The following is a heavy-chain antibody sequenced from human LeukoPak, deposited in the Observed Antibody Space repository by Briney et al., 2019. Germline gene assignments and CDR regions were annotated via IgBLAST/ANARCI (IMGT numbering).Heavy chain of an antibody. CDR2: ITDSGGRT. CDR3: AKSGPYCSSTSCNYFDY. V-gene: IGHV3-23*01. CDR1: GFTFSDFA. D-gene: IGHD2-2*01. J-gene: IGHJ4*02. Sequence: GGSLRLSCAASGFTFSDFAMSWVRRAPGKGLVWVSTITDSGGRTFYADSVKGRFTISRDNSKNTLFLQMNSLRAEDTAVYYCAKSGPYCSSTSCNYFDYWGQGTLVTVSS.